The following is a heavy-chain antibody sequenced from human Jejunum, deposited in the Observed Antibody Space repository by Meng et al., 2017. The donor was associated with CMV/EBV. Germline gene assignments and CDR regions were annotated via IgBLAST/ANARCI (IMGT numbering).Heavy chain of an antibody. CDR2: IVPMVGVG. V-gene: IGHV1-69*02. CDR3: ARLLDSPSSGCLDY. J-gene: IGHJ4*02. Sequence: AGGTFSSSIIRCVRQGPCQGLEWMGRIVPMVGVGTYAQNFRGRVTITADRSTSTAYMEVSSLRFEDTAVYYCARLLDSPSSGCLDYWGQGTLVTVSS. D-gene: IGHD6-6*01. CDR1: GGTFSSSI.